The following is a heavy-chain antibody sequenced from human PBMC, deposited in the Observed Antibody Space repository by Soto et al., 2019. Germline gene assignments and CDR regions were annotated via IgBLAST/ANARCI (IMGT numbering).Heavy chain of an antibody. J-gene: IGHJ4*02. V-gene: IGHV3-30*18. D-gene: IGHD3-3*01. CDR1: GFTFSNSA. CDR2: LSYDGSHN. Sequence: QVQLVESGGGVVQPGRSLRLSCAASGFTFSNSAMHWVRQTPDKGLEWVAFLSYDGSHNYYADSVKGRFTISRDNSKNTLYLQINRLRVEGTAVYYRAKDCRTVFGVVTYYFDYWGQGTLVTVSS. CDR3: AKDCRTVFGVVTYYFDY.